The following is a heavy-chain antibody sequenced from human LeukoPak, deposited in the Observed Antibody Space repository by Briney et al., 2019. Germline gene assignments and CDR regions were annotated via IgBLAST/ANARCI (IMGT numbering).Heavy chain of an antibody. CDR1: GFTLSSYE. D-gene: IGHD1-26*01. V-gene: IGHV3-48*03. Sequence: PGGPLRLSCAASGFTLSSYEMNWVREAPGKGLEWVSYISSSGSTIYYADSVKGRFTISRDNAKNSLYLQMNSLRAEDTAVYYCARDREVGPTNDAFDIWGQGTMVTVSS. CDR2: ISSSGSTI. J-gene: IGHJ3*02. CDR3: ARDREVGPTNDAFDI.